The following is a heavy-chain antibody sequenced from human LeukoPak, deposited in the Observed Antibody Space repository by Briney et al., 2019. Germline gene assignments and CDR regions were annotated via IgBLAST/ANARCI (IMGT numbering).Heavy chain of an antibody. CDR2: INPNSGGT. J-gene: IGHJ4*02. Sequence: EASVKVSCKASGYTFTDYYLHWVRQAPGQGLEWVGWINPNSGGTNYAQKFQGRVTMTRDTSISTAYMELSRLRSDDTAVYYCARGPKRQIVVVPASFDYWGRGTLVTVSS. V-gene: IGHV1-2*02. CDR3: ARGPKRQIVVVPASFDY. D-gene: IGHD2-2*01. CDR1: GYTFTDYY.